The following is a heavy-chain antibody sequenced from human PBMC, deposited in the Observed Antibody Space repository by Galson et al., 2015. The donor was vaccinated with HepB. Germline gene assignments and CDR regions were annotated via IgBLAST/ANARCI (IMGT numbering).Heavy chain of an antibody. CDR3: ARDARDCSGGSCYGSDTAMVYLFDY. CDR2: IWYDGSNK. D-gene: IGHD2-15*01. Sequence: SLRLSCAASGFTFSSYGMHWVRQAPGKGLEWVAVIWYDGSNKYYADSVKGRFTISRDNSKNTLYLQMNSLRAEDTAVYYCARDARDCSGGSCYGSDTAMVYLFDYWGQGTLVTVSS. J-gene: IGHJ4*02. CDR1: GFTFSSYG. V-gene: IGHV3-33*08.